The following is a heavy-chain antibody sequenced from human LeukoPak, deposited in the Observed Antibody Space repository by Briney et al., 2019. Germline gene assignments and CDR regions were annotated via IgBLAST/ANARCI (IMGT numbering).Heavy chain of an antibody. CDR2: ISGGGGST. J-gene: IGHJ4*02. Sequence: PGGSLRLSCAASGFTFSNYAMSWVRQAPGKGLEWVSAISGGGGSTYHADSVKGRFTISRDNSKNTLYLQMNSLRAEDTAVYFCARGSSRAFDYWGQGTLVTVSS. V-gene: IGHV3-23*01. D-gene: IGHD2-2*01. CDR1: GFTFSNYA. CDR3: ARGSSRAFDY.